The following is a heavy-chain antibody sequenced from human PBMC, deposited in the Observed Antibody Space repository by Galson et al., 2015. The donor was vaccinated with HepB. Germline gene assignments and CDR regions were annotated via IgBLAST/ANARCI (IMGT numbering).Heavy chain of an antibody. CDR2: INHSGST. J-gene: IGHJ4*02. D-gene: IGHD4-17*01. CDR3: ARSFSGPLRVTSTSYFDY. V-gene: IGHV4-34*01. Sequence: LSLTCAVYGGSLSDYYWSWIRQPPGKGLEWIGEINHSGSTKYNPSLKSRVTTSVDTSKNQLSLKLTSVTAADTAVYYCARSFSGPLRVTSTSYFDYWGQGTLVVVSS. CDR1: GGSLSDYY.